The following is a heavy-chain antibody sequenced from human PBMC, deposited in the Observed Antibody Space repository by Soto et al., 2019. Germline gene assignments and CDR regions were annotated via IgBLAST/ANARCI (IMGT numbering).Heavy chain of an antibody. CDR1: GGTFSSYS. CDR2: IIHIFGTA. Sequence: QVQLVQAGAAVKKPGSSVKVSFKASGGTFSSYSIHWVRQAPGQGGEWMGGIIHIFGTANYSQKFQGRVTLTSDESTSEAQMELSSLRDEDTAVYYCSRPSQSWPGGWYVEIWGRGTLVTVSS. D-gene: IGHD3-16*01. J-gene: IGHJ2*01. V-gene: IGHV1-69*01. CDR3: SRPSQSWPGGWYVEI.